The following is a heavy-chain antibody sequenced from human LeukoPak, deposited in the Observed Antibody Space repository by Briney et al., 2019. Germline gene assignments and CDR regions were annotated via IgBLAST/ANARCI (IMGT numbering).Heavy chain of an antibody. Sequence: GGSLRLSCAASGFTVSSNYMSWVRQAPGKGLEWVSVIYSGGSTYYADSVKGRFTISRDNSKNTLYHQMNSLRAEDTAVYYCARGGYCSSTSCYTYPLDYWGQGTLVTVSS. CDR2: IYSGGST. CDR3: ARGGYCSSTSCYTYPLDY. V-gene: IGHV3-66*02. CDR1: GFTVSSNY. D-gene: IGHD2-2*02. J-gene: IGHJ4*02.